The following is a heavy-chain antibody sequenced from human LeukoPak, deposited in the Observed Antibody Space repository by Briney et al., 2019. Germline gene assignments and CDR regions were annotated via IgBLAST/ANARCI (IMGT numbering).Heavy chain of an antibody. J-gene: IGHJ6*02. CDR1: GFTFSSYA. CDR3: ARDQLDGCSSTSCYLGRYYYYYGMDV. D-gene: IGHD2-2*01. CDR2: ISYDGSNK. Sequence: PGGSLRLSCAASGFTFSSYAMHWVRQAPGKGLEWVAVISYDGSNKYYADSVKGRFTISRDNSKNTLYLQMNSLRAEDTAAYYCARDQLDGCSSTSCYLGRYYYYYGMDVWGQGTTVTVSS. V-gene: IGHV3-30-3*01.